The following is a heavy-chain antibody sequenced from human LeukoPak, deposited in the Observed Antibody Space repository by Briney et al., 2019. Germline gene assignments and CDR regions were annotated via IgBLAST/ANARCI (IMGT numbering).Heavy chain of an antibody. CDR1: GFTFSDYH. Sequence: GASLRLSCAASGFTFSDYHMNWIRQAPGKGLEWVSYISPGGNTIYFADSVNGRFTLSRDSARNSLSLQMNSLTAEDTAVYYCAAGRDIAVAGPGGYFDYWGRGALVTVSS. D-gene: IGHD6-19*01. J-gene: IGHJ4*02. CDR2: ISPGGNTI. CDR3: AAGRDIAVAGPGGYFDY. V-gene: IGHV3-11*01.